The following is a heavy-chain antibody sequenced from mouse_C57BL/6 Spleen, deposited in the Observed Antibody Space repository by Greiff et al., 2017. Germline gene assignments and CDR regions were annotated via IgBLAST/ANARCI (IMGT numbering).Heavy chain of an antibody. D-gene: IGHD1-1*01. CDR3: ARSPYYGSSYHWYFDV. Sequence: EVQLQQSGPELVKPGASVKISCKASGYTFTDYYMNWVKQSHGKSLEWIGDINPNNGGTSYNQKFKGKATLTVDKSSSTAYMELRSLTSEDSAVYYCARSPYYGSSYHWYFDVWGTGTTVTVSS. CDR1: GYTFTDYY. J-gene: IGHJ1*03. V-gene: IGHV1-26*01. CDR2: INPNNGGT.